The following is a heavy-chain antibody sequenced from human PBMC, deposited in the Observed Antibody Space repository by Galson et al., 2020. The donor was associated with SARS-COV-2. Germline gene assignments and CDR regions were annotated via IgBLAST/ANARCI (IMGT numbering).Heavy chain of an antibody. Sequence: SQTLSLTCTVSGGSISSGDYYWSWIRQPPGKGLEWIGYIYYSGSTYYNPSLKSRVTISVDTSKNQFSLKLSSVTAADTAVYYCARASYDFWSGYLGYWGQGTLVTVSS. CDR2: IYYSGST. J-gene: IGHJ4*02. CDR3: ARASYDFWSGYLGY. V-gene: IGHV4-30-4*01. D-gene: IGHD3-3*01. CDR1: GGSISSGDYY.